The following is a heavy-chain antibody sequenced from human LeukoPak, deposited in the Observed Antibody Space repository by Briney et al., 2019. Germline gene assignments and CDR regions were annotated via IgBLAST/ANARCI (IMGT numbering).Heavy chain of an antibody. CDR1: GYSFTRKG. D-gene: IGHD3-9*01. CDR2: ISANSGDT. V-gene: IGHV1-18*01. Sequence: ASVKASCKPSGYSFTRKGISWVRQAPGQGLEWMAWISANSGDTKFAQNFQDRVTLTTDTSTSTAYMELRSLRSDDTAVYYCARDVDFAFDYWGQRTLVTVSS. CDR3: ARDVDFAFDY. J-gene: IGHJ4*02.